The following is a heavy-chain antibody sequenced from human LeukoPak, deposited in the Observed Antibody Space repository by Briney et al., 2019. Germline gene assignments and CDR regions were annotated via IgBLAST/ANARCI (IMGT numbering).Heavy chain of an antibody. D-gene: IGHD6-13*01. V-gene: IGHV6-1*01. CDR2: TYYRSKWYN. CDR3: ARGGGSSSWFYYYYYMDV. CDR1: GDSVSSNSAA. Sequence: SQTLSLTCAISGDSVSSNSAAWNWIRQSPSRGLEWLGRTYYRSKWYNDYAVSVKSRITINPDTSKNQFSLKLSSVTAADTAVYYCARGGGSSSWFYYYYYMDVWGKGTTVTVSS. J-gene: IGHJ6*03.